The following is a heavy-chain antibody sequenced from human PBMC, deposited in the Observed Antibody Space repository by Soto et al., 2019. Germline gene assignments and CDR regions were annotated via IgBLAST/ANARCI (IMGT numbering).Heavy chain of an antibody. J-gene: IGHJ4*02. V-gene: IGHV3-30*03. CDR2: ISYDGSNN. CDR1: GGTIGSYG. CDR3: VRDDIGLGIDY. Sequence: GGSMRVCWAAAGGTIGSYGRHWVSQDTGKGLEWVAVISYDGSNNYYADSVKGRFTISRDNAKNTLYLQMNSLRAEDTAMYYCVRDDIGLGIDYWGLGTPVTVSS. D-gene: IGHD1-26*01.